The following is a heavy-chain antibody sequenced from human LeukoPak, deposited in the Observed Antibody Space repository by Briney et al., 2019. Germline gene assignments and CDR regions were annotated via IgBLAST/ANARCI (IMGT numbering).Heavy chain of an antibody. J-gene: IGHJ6*02. V-gene: IGHV1-18*01. CDR3: ARESWPHIVVVPAAIVRYYYYGMDV. CDR2: ISAYNGNT. CDR1: GYTFTSCG. Sequence: ASVKVSCKASGYTFTSCGISWVRQAPGQGLEWMGWISAYNGNTNYAQKLQGRVTMTTDTSTSTAYMELRSLRSDDTAVYYCARESWPHIVVVPAAIVRYYYYGMDVWGQGTTVTVSS. D-gene: IGHD2-2*01.